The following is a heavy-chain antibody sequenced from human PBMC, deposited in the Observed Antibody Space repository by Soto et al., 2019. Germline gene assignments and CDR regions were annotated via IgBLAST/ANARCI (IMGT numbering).Heavy chain of an antibody. J-gene: IGHJ6*03. CDR1: GFTFSSYS. CDR3: AREGGDSSRGSYYYYYMDV. Sequence: GGSLRLSCAASGFTFSSYSMNWVRQAPGKGLEWVSYISSSSSTIYYADSVKGRFTISRDNAKNSRYLQMNSLRAEDTAVYYCAREGGDSSRGSYYYYYMDVWGKGTTVTVSS. V-gene: IGHV3-48*01. D-gene: IGHD6-13*01. CDR2: ISSSSSTI.